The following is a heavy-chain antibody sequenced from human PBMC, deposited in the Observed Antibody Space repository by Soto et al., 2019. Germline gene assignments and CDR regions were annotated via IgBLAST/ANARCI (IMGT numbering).Heavy chain of an antibody. CDR2: INHSGST. V-gene: IGHV4-34*01. Sequence: SETLSLTCAVYGGSFSGYYWSWIRQPPGKGLEWIGEINHSGSTNYNPSLKSRVIISVDRSKNQFSLKLSSVTAADTAVYYCTRGADTTYNWFDPWGQGTLVTVSS. J-gene: IGHJ5*02. CDR1: GGSFSGYY. CDR3: TRGADTTYNWFDP. D-gene: IGHD1-1*01.